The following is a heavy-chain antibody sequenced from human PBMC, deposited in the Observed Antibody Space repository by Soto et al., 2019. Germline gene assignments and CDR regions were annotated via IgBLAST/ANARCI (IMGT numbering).Heavy chain of an antibody. J-gene: IGHJ6*02. Sequence: SVKVSCKASGGTFSSYAISWVRQSPGQGLEWMGGIIPIFGTANYAQKFQGRVTITADESTSTAYMELSSLRSEDTAVYYCARDSVDTAMAAYYYYYGMDVWGQGTTVTVSS. V-gene: IGHV1-69*13. D-gene: IGHD5-18*01. CDR3: ARDSVDTAMAAYYYYYGMDV. CDR2: IIPIFGTA. CDR1: GGTFSSYA.